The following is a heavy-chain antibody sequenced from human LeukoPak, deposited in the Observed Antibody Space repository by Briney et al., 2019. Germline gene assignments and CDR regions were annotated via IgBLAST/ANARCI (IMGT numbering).Heavy chain of an antibody. V-gene: IGHV1-69*06. CDR3: ARAWGTFPNYYYYYMDV. J-gene: IGHJ6*03. Sequence: GASVKVSCKASGYTFTGYYMHWVRQAPGQGLEWMGGIIPIFGTANYAQKFQGRVTITADKSTSTAYMELSSLRSEDTAVYYCARAWGTFPNYYYYYMDVWGKGTTVTVSS. CDR2: IIPIFGTA. D-gene: IGHD3-16*01. CDR1: GYTFTGYY.